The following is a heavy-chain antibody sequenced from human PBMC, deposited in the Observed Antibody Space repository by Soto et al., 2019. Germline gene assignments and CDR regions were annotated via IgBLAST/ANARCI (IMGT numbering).Heavy chain of an antibody. CDR2: FDPEDGEI. CDR1: GHTLTELS. J-gene: IGHJ4*02. CDR3: VAGGTRWLQPPFDY. Sequence: ASVKVSCKISGHTLTELSVHWVRQAPGKGLEWMGGFDPEDGEIIHAQKFQGRVTMTEDTSADSAYMEVSSLTSEDTAVYYCVAGGTRWLQPPFDYWGQG. V-gene: IGHV1-24*01. D-gene: IGHD1-1*01.